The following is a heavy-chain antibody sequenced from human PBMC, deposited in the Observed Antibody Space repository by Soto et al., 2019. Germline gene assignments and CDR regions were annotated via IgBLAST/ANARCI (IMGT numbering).Heavy chain of an antibody. CDR2: IFYSGNT. D-gene: IGHD3-3*01. J-gene: IGHJ5*02. CDR3: ARTGRIAIFGVVTEFDP. V-gene: IGHV4-39*01. CDR1: GDSIGGSNFY. Sequence: SETLSLTCTVSGDSIGGSNFYWGWLRQPPGKGLEWIGSIFYSGNTHYNPSLKSRVIMSVDTSKNQLSLRLNSVTAADTAVYYCARTGRIAIFGVVTEFDPWGPGTLVTVSS.